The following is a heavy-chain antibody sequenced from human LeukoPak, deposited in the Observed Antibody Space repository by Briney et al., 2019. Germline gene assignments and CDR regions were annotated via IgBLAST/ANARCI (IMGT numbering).Heavy chain of an antibody. J-gene: IGHJ4*02. D-gene: IGHD2-21*02. CDR2: IKTDGSQQ. Sequence: QPGGSLRLSCAASGFTVSSNYMSWVRQAPGKGLEWVATIKTDGSQQSYADSVKGRFTVSRENAQNSLYLQMHSLRAEDTAFYYCAXEISSDRPTRFDFWGQGTLVTVSS. V-gene: IGHV3-7*04. CDR1: GFTVSSNY. CDR3: AXEISSDRPTRFDF.